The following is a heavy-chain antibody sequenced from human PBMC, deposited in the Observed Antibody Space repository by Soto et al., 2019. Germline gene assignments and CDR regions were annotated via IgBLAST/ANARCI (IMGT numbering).Heavy chain of an antibody. Sequence: GESLKISCQGSGYTFTNYWIGWVRQLPGKGLEWVGIIYPVDSDTRYNPSFRGQVTISADKSLSTAYLQWSSLKASDTAMYYCAKQSGYYAHYFDYWGQRALVTVSS. CDR1: GYTFTNYW. V-gene: IGHV5-51*01. CDR3: AKQSGYYAHYFDY. D-gene: IGHD3-3*01. J-gene: IGHJ4*02. CDR2: IYPVDSDT.